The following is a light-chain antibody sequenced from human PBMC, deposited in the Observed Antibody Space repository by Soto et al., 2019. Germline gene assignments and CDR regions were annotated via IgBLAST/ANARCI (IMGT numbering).Light chain of an antibody. Sequence: EIVLTQSPATLSLSPGEIATLSCRARQSVSSYLAWYQQKPGQAPRLLIYDASNRATGIPARFSGSGSGTYFTLNISSLVPEDLAVYYCHQRSNWPSITFGQGTRLEIK. J-gene: IGKJ5*01. V-gene: IGKV3-11*01. CDR3: HQRSNWPSIT. CDR2: DAS. CDR1: QSVSSY.